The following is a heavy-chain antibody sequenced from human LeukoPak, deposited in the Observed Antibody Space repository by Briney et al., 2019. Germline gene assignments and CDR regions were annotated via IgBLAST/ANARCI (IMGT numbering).Heavy chain of an antibody. D-gene: IGHD2-8*02. J-gene: IGHJ3*02. V-gene: IGHV1-8*02. CDR1: GYTFTSYG. CDR3: AVGVLSGGHEWALNI. CDR2: MNPNSGDT. Sequence: ASVKVSCKASGYTFTSYGISWVRQATGQGLEWMGFMNPNSGDTGYAQKFQGRVTMTRNTSIRTAYMELSSLRSDDTAVYYCAVGVLSGGHEWALNIWGQGTMVTVSS.